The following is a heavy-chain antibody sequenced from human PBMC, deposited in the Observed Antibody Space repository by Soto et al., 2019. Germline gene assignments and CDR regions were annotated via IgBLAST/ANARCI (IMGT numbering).Heavy chain of an antibody. J-gene: IGHJ4*02. CDR1: GFTFSSYG. D-gene: IGHD1-1*01. CDR2: ISYDGSNK. V-gene: IGHV3-30*18. CDR3: AKEYTDPTFDY. Sequence: PGGSLRLSCAASGFTFSSYGIRWVRQAPGKGLEWVAVISYDGSNKYYVDSVKGRFTISRDNSKNTLYLQMNSLRAEDTAVYYCAKEYTDPTFDYWGQGTLVTVSS.